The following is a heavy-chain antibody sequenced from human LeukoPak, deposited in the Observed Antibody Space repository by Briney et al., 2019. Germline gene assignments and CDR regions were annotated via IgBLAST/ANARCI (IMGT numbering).Heavy chain of an antibody. CDR2: IKQDGSEK. J-gene: IGHJ4*02. CDR1: GFTFSSYA. D-gene: IGHD3-10*01. Sequence: GGSLRLSCAASGFTFSSYAMNWVRQAPGKGLEWVANIKQDGSEKYYVDSVKGRFTISRDNAKNSLYLQMNSLRAEDTAVYYCARRGYYFDYWGQGTLVTVSP. V-gene: IGHV3-7*01. CDR3: ARRGYYFDY.